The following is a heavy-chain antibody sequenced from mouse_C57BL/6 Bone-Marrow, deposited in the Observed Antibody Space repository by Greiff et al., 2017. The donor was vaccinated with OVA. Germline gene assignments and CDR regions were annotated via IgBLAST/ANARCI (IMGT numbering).Heavy chain of an antibody. Sequence: EVMLVESGGGLVQSGRSLRLSCATSGFTFSDFYMEWVRQAPGKGLEWIAASRNKANDYTTEYSASVKGRFIVSRDTSQSILYLQMNALRAEDTAIYYCARDNYDYEFAYWGQGTLVTVSA. V-gene: IGHV7-1*01. CDR3: ARDNYDYEFAY. CDR1: GFTFSDFY. CDR2: SRNKANDYTT. J-gene: IGHJ3*01. D-gene: IGHD2-4*01.